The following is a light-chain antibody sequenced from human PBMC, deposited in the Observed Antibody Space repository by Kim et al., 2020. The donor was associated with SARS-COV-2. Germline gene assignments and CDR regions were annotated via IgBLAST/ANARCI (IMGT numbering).Light chain of an antibody. J-gene: IGKJ1*01. Sequence: DIQMTQSPSSLSASVGGRVTITCRASQTIRTYLNWYQQKPGKAPKLLIFAASSLQSGVPSRFSGSGSWTDFTLTISSLQPEDFVTYYCQQYYNSPLTFGKGTKVDIK. CDR3: QQYYNSPLT. CDR2: AAS. V-gene: IGKV1-39*01. CDR1: QTIRTY.